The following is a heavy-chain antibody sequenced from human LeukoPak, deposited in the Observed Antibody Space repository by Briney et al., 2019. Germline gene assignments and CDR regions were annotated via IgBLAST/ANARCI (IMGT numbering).Heavy chain of an antibody. CDR2: ISYDGSNK. J-gene: IGHJ4*02. CDR3: AKISSSWSSFDY. V-gene: IGHV3-30*18. D-gene: IGHD6-13*01. Sequence: GGSLRLSCAASGFTFSSYGMHWVRQAPGKGLEWVAVISYDGSNKYYADSVKGRFTISRDNSKNTLYLQMNSLRAEDTAVYYCAKISSSWSSFDYWGRGTLVTVSS. CDR1: GFTFSSYG.